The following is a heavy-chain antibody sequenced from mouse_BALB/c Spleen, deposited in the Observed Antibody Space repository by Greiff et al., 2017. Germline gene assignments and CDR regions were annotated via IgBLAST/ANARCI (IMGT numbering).Heavy chain of an antibody. Sequence: DVQLQESGPGLVKPSQSLSLTCTVTGYSITSDYAWNWIRQFPGNKLEWMGYISYSGSTSYNPSLKSRISITRDTSKNQFFLQLNSVTTEDTATYYCARVEYDVWFAYWGQGTLVTVSA. V-gene: IGHV3-2*02. CDR1: GYSITSDYA. J-gene: IGHJ3*01. CDR3: ARVEYDVWFAY. D-gene: IGHD2-14*01. CDR2: ISYSGST.